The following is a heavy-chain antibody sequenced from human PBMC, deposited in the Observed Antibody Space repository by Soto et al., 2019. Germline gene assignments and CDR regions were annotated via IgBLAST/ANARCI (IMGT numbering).Heavy chain of an antibody. V-gene: IGHV3-23*01. Sequence: PVGSLRLSCAASGFTFSSYAMTWVRQAPGKGLEWVSSIYSSGGTYYADSVKGRFTISRDDSKNTLYVQMNILRAEDTAVYYCAKTLGPSAIHPFSWGQGTLVTVSS. CDR1: GFTFSSYA. J-gene: IGHJ5*02. CDR2: IYSSGGT. D-gene: IGHD2-2*02. CDR3: AKTLGPSAIHPFS.